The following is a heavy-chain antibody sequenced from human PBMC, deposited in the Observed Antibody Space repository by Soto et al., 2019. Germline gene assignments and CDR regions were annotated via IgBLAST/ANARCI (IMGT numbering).Heavy chain of an antibody. CDR1: GGTFSSYA. CDR3: PSDLSVGLRGYYYYGMDV. CDR2: IVVGSGNT. V-gene: IGHV1-58*02. Sequence: ASLKFSCKASGGTFSSYAISWVRQAPGQRLEWIGWIVVGSGNTNYAQKFQERVTITRHLSTSTAYMELSSLRSEDTAVYYCPSDLSVGLRGYYYYGMDVWGQGTTVTVSS. D-gene: IGHD5-12*01. J-gene: IGHJ6*02.